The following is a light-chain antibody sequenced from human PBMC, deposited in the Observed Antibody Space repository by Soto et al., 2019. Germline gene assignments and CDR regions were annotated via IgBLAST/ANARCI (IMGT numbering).Light chain of an antibody. CDR1: QSVRNN. V-gene: IGKV3-15*01. J-gene: IGKJ5*01. CDR2: YAS. Sequence: EIMRTQSPATLSVSPGESATLSCRASQSVRNNLAWYQHKPGQAPRLLIDYASTRATGIPARFSGSGSGTEFTLTISRLQSEDFALYYGQQYNDWPPLTFGQGTRLEIK. CDR3: QQYNDWPPLT.